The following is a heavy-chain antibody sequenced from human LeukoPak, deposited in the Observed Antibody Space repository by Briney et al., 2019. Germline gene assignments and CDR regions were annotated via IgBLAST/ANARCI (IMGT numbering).Heavy chain of an antibody. CDR2: ISSSSSTI. V-gene: IGHV3-48*01. CDR3: ARVLVDWNYMFDY. J-gene: IGHJ4*02. D-gene: IGHD1-7*01. Sequence: GGSLRLSCAASGFTFSSYSMNWVRQAPGKGLEWVSYISSSSSTIYYADSVKGRFTISRDNAKNSLYLQMNSLRAEDTAVYYCARVLVDWNYMFDYWGQGTLVTVSS. CDR1: GFTFSSYS.